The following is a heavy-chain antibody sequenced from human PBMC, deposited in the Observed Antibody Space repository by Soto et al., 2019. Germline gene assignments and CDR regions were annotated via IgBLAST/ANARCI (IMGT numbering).Heavy chain of an antibody. V-gene: IGHV1-18*01. J-gene: IGHJ5*02. CDR3: ARDFRYCGGDCYSDWFDP. CDR1: GYTFASYG. CDR2: ISAYNGNT. D-gene: IGHD2-21*02. Sequence: GASVMVSCKASGYTFASYGFSWVRQAPGQGLEWMGWISAYNGNTNYAQKLQGRVTMTTDTSTSTAYMELRSLRSDDTAVYYCARDFRYCGGDCYSDWFDPWGQGTLVTVSS.